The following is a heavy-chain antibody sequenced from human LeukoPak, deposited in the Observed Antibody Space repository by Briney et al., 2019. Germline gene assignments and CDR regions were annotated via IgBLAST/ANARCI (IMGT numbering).Heavy chain of an antibody. CDR1: GFTFSSYG. D-gene: IGHD5-18*01. Sequence: PGGSLRLSCAASGFTFSSYGMHWVRQAPGKGLEWVAVIWYDGSNKYYADSVKGRFTISRDNSKNTLFLQMNSLKAEDTAVYYCVTEGYGYGHHSFDIWGQGTVVSVSS. CDR2: IWYDGSNK. CDR3: VTEGYGYGHHSFDI. J-gene: IGHJ3*02. V-gene: IGHV3-33*01.